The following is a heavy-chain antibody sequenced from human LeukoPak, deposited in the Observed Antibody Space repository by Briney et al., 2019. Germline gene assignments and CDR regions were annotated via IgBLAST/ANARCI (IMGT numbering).Heavy chain of an antibody. CDR2: ISGSGGST. CDR1: GFTFDDYG. J-gene: IGHJ4*02. V-gene: IGHV3-23*01. CDR3: AKDEYSSSSVESFFDY. D-gene: IGHD6-6*01. Sequence: PGGSLRLSCAASGFTFDDYGMSWVRQAPGKGLEWVSAISGSGGSTYYADSVKGRFTISRDNSKNTLYLQMNSLRAEDTAVYYCAKDEYSSSSVESFFDYWGQGTLVTVSS.